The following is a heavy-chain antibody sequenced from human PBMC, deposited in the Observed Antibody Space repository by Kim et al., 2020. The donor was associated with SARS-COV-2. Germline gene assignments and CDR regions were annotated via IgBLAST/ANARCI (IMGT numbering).Heavy chain of an antibody. CDR3: AKDQREDYYYGMDV. J-gene: IGHJ6*02. Sequence: EAVKGRITTSRDNAKNSLDLQMNSLRAEDTALYYCAKDQREDYYYGMDVWGQGTTVTVSS. V-gene: IGHV3-9*01. D-gene: IGHD6-25*01.